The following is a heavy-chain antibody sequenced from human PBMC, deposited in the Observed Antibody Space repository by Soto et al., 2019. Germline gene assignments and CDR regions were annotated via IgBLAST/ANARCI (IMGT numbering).Heavy chain of an antibody. CDR2: IYYSGST. Sequence: SETLSLTCTVSGGSISSYYWSWIRQPPEKGLEWIGYIYYSGSTNYNPSLKSRLIISVDTSKNQFSLKLSSVTAADTAVYYCARRTTVVPAAPGDYYYYYMDVWGKGTTVTVSS. V-gene: IGHV4-59*08. CDR3: ARRTTVVPAAPGDYYYYYMDV. D-gene: IGHD2-2*01. CDR1: GGSISSYY. J-gene: IGHJ6*03.